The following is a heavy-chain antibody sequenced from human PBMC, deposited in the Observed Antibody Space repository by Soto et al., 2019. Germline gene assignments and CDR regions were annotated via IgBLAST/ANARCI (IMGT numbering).Heavy chain of an antibody. D-gene: IGHD3-9*01. J-gene: IGHJ4*02. CDR1: GFTLSSYA. Sequence: EVQLLESGGALVQPGGSLRLSCAASGFTLSSYAMSWVRQPPGRELEWVSTINGGGTSTYYAASVKGRFTISRDNSKNTLYLKMNSLRAEDTALYYCAKDILTGYYIAFDYWGQGTLVTVSS. CDR3: AKDILTGYYIAFDY. V-gene: IGHV3-23*01. CDR2: INGGGTST.